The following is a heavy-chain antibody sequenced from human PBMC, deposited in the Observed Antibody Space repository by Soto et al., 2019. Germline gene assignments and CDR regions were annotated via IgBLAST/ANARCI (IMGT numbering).Heavy chain of an antibody. CDR2: ISSSSSTI. V-gene: IGHV3-48*02. D-gene: IGHD6-13*01. J-gene: IGHJ4*02. CDR1: GFPFSSYS. CDR3: ARILSSSWYPFDY. Sequence: SLRLSCAASGFPFSSYSMSWVRQAPGKGLEWVSYISSSSSTIYYADSVKGRFTISRDNAKNSLYLQMNSLRDEDTAVYYCARILSSSWYPFDYWGQGTLVTVSS.